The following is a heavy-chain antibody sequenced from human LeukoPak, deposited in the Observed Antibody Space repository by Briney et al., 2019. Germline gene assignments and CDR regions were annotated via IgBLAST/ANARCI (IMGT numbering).Heavy chain of an antibody. V-gene: IGHV6-1*01. J-gene: IGHJ6*02. CDR2: TYYRSKWNT. CDR3: SRQRSTSTYYFGLDV. D-gene: IGHD6-6*01. CDR1: GDTVSSNTAA. Sequence: SQTLSLTCAISGDTVSSNTAAWNWIRQSPSRGLEWLGRTYYRSKWNTDYAASVQNRITIDPDTSTNQFSLQLKSATPEDTAVYYCSRQRSTSTYYFGLDVWGQGTTVTVSS.